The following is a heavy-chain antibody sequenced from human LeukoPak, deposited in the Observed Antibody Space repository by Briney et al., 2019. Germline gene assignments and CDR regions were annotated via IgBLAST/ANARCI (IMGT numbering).Heavy chain of an antibody. CDR3: TRDVSQSSSWYGEFDY. J-gene: IGHJ4*02. V-gene: IGHV3-74*03. Sequence: GGSLRLSCAASGFSFSNHWMHWVRQVPGKGLVWVSRINSDGSSTTYAYSVKGRFTISRDNAKNTLYLQMNSLRDEDTAVYYCTRDVSQSSSWYGEFDYWGQGTQVTVSS. D-gene: IGHD6-13*01. CDR2: INSDGSST. CDR1: GFSFSNHW.